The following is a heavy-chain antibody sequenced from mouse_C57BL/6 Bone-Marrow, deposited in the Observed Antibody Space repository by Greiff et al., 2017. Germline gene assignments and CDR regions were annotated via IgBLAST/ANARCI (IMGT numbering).Heavy chain of an antibody. CDR2: IRLKSDNYAT. J-gene: IGHJ1*03. CDR1: GFTFSNYW. Sequence: DVMLVESGGGLVQPGGSMKLSCVASGFTFSNYWMNWVRQSPEKGLEWVAQIRLKSDNYATPYAESVKGRFTISRDDSKSSLYLQMNNLRAEDTGIYYYITVVAPGWFDVWGTGTTVTVSS. D-gene: IGHD1-1*01. V-gene: IGHV6-3*01. CDR3: ITVVAPGWFDV.